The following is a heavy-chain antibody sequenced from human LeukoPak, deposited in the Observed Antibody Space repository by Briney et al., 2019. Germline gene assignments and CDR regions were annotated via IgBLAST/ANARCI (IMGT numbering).Heavy chain of an antibody. CDR2: IYSGGST. D-gene: IGHD6-13*01. V-gene: IGHV3-53*01. Sequence: GGSLRLSCADSGFTVSSNYMSWVRQAPGKGLEWVSVIYSGGSTYYADSVKGRFTISRDNSKNTLYLQMNSLRAEDTAVYYCARQDSSSRDYWGQGTLVTVSS. CDR1: GFTVSSNY. CDR3: ARQDSSSRDY. J-gene: IGHJ4*02.